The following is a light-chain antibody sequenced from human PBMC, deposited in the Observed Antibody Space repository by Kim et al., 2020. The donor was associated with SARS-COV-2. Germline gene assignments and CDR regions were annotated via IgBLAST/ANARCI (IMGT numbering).Light chain of an antibody. CDR1: KSVSSSY. CDR2: GAS. V-gene: IGKV3-20*01. Sequence: GERATLSCGSSKSVSSSYLAWYQQKPGQAPRLLIYGASSRATGIPDRFSGSGSGTDFTLTISRLEPEDFAVYYCQQYGSSPPALTFGGGTKVDIK. CDR3: QQYGSSPPALT. J-gene: IGKJ4*02.